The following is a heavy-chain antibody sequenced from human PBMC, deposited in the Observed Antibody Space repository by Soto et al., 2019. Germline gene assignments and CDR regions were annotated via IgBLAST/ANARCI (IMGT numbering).Heavy chain of an antibody. CDR3: ARTSYDSSGTAADP. CDR2: IDYSGST. CDR1: GGSISSGGYY. V-gene: IGHV4-31*01. D-gene: IGHD3-22*01. J-gene: IGHJ5*02. Sequence: QVQLQESGPGLVKPSQTLSLTCTVSGGSISSGGYYWIWIRQHPGKFLEWIGYIDYSGSTYYNPSLQRQVTISVDTSKNQFSLKLSSVTAADTAVYYCARTSYDSSGTAADPWGQGTLVTVSS.